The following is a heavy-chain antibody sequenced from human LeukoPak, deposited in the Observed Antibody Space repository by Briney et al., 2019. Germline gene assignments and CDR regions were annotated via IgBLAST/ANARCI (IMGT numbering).Heavy chain of an antibody. V-gene: IGHV3-30*03. CDR1: GFTFSSYG. J-gene: IGHJ3*02. CDR2: ISYDGSNK. Sequence: PGGSLRLSCAASGFTFSSYGMHWVRQAPGKGLEWVAVISYDGSNKYYADSVKGRFTISRDNSKNTLYLQMNSLRAEDTAVYYCARDMGGYDSDAFDIWGQGTMVTVSS. CDR3: ARDMGGYDSDAFDI. D-gene: IGHD5-12*01.